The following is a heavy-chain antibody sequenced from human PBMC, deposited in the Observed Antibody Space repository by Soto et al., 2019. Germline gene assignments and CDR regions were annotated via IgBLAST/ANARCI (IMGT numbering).Heavy chain of an antibody. J-gene: IGHJ4*02. D-gene: IGHD3-3*01. CDR3: TTDPSSNATEYDFWSGHPTQFDY. CDR1: GFTFSNAW. CDR2: IKSKTDGGTT. Sequence: VGSLRLSCAASGFTFSNAWMSWVRQAPGKGLEWVGRIKSKTDGGTTDYAAPVKGRFTISRDDSKNTLYLQMNSLKTEDTAVYYCTTDPSSNATEYDFWSGHPTQFDYWGQGTLVTVSS. V-gene: IGHV3-15*01.